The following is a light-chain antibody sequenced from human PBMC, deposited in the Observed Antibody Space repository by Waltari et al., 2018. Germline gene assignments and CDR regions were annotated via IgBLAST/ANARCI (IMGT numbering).Light chain of an antibody. J-gene: IGLJ3*02. CDR1: SGHSHNI. CDR3: QTGGHGTWV. V-gene: IGLV4-69*01. CDR2: VNSDGSH. Sequence: QLVLTQSPSASASLGASVKLTCTLSSGHSHNILAWPQQRPEKGPRYLMKVNSDGSHNKGDEIPDRFSGSSSGAEHYLTISSVQSEDEADYYCQTGGHGTWVFGGGTTLTVL.